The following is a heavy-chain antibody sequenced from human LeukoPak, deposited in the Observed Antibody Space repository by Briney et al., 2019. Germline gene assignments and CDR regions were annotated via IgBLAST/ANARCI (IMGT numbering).Heavy chain of an antibody. V-gene: IGHV3-21*01. J-gene: IGHJ6*03. CDR3: ARESRGYDILTGKYHRGYYSYYMDV. CDR1: GFTFSSYS. Sequence: GGSLRLSCAASGFTFSSYSMNWVRQAPGKGLEWVSSISSSSSYIYYADSVKGRFTISRDNAKNSLYLQMNSLRAEDTAVYYCARESRGYDILTGKYHRGYYSYYMDVWGKGTTVTVSS. D-gene: IGHD3-9*01. CDR2: ISSSSSYI.